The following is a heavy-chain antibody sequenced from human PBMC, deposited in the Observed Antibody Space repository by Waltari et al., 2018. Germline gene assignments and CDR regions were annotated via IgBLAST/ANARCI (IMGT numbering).Heavy chain of an antibody. CDR2: IKSKTDGGTT. CDR3: VAGVGVTDFDY. D-gene: IGHD2-21*02. Sequence: EVQLVESGGDLVKPGGSLRLSCAASGFTFSRAWMTWVRQAPGKGLVWVGRIKSKTDGGTTDYAAPVNGRFTISRDDSRNTLYLQMYSLETEDTALYYCVAGVGVTDFDYWGQGTLVTVSS. V-gene: IGHV3-15*01. J-gene: IGHJ4*02. CDR1: GFTFSRAW.